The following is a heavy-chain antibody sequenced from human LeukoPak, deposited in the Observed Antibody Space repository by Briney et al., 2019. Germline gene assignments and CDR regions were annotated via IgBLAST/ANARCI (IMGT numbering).Heavy chain of an antibody. CDR2: IYHSGIT. D-gene: IGHD5-12*01. J-gene: IGHJ3*02. V-gene: IGHV4-4*02. CDR3: ARDRGSGYDYDDI. CDR1: GGSISSGNW. Sequence: SGTLSLTCAVSGGSISSGNWWSWVRQPPGKGVEWIGEIYHSGITNYNPSLKSRVTISVDKSKNQFSLNLSSVTAADTAVYYCARDRGSGYDYDDIWGQGTMVTVSS.